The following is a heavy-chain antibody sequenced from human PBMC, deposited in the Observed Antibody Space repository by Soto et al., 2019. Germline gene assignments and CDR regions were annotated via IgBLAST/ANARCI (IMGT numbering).Heavy chain of an antibody. V-gene: IGHV4-59*01. CDR1: GGSISSYY. Sequence: PSETLSLTCTVSGGSISSYYWSWIRQPPGKGLEWIGYIYYSGSTNYNPSLKSRVTISVDTSKNQFSLKLSSVTAADTAVYYCARGGFKSAFDIWGQGTMVPVSS. CDR3: ARGGFKSAFDI. J-gene: IGHJ3*02. CDR2: IYYSGST.